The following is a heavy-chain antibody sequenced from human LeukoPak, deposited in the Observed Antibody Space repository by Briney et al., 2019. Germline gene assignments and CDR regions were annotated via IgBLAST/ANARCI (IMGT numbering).Heavy chain of an antibody. CDR2: IIPILGIA. CDR1: GGTFSSYA. V-gene: IGHV1-69*04. D-gene: IGHD3-10*01. CDR3: ARAVGMVRGVTNGNYYYYGMDV. J-gene: IGHJ6*02. Sequence: ASVKVSCKASGGTFSSYAISWVRQAPGQGLEWMGRIIPILGIANYAQKFQGRVTITADKSTSTAYMELSSLRSEDTAVYYCARAVGMVRGVTNGNYYYYGMDVWGQGTTVTVSS.